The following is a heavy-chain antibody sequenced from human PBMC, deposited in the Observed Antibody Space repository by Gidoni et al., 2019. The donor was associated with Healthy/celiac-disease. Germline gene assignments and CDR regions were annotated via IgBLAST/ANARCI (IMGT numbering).Heavy chain of an antibody. CDR1: GFTFSAHY. V-gene: IGHV3-72*01. CDR2: TRNKANSYTT. J-gene: IGHJ3*02. CDR3: ARESGSYADDAFDI. Sequence: EVQLVESGGGLVQPGGSLRLSCAASGFTFSAHYMDWVRQAPGKGLEWVGRTRNKANSYTTEYAASVKGRFTISRDDSKNSLYLQMNSLKTEDTAVYYCARESGSYADDAFDIWGQGTMVTVSS. D-gene: IGHD1-26*01.